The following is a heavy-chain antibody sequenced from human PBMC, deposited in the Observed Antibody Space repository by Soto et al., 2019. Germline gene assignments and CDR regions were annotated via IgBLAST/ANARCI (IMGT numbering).Heavy chain of an antibody. CDR1: GYTFTSYG. V-gene: IGHV1-18*01. Sequence: QVHLVQSGAEVKKPGASVKVSCKGSGYTFTSYGITWVRQAPGQGLEGMGWISAHNGNTDYAQKLQGRVTVTRDTSTSTAYMELRSLRSDDTAVYYCARGRYGDYWGQGAPVTVSS. D-gene: IGHD1-1*01. J-gene: IGHJ4*02. CDR2: ISAHNGNT. CDR3: ARGRYGDY.